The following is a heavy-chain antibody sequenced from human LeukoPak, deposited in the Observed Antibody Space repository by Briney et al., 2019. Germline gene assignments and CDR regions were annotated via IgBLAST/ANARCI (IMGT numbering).Heavy chain of an antibody. CDR3: ARVDYSNFWNWFDP. CDR2: IYYSGST. Sequence: PSETLSLTCTVSGGSISSYYWSWIRQPPGKGLEWIGYIYYSGSTNYNPSLKSRVTISVDTSKNQFSLKLSSVTAADTAVYYCARVDYSNFWNWFDPWGQGTLVTVSS. D-gene: IGHD4-11*01. CDR1: GGSISSYY. V-gene: IGHV4-59*01. J-gene: IGHJ5*02.